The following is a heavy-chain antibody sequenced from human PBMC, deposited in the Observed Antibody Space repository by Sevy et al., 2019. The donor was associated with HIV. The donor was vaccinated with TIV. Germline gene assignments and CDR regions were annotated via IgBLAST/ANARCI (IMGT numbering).Heavy chain of an antibody. CDR1: GYTFTSYG. V-gene: IGHV1-18*01. Sequence: ASVKVSCEASGYTFTSYGIIWVRQAPGQGLEWMGWISAYNGNTNYAQRLQGRVTMTTDTSTSTAYMELTSVRSDDTAVYYCARGPRKYYDSSGYYYPPSYWGQGTLVTVSS. CDR3: ARGPRKYYDSSGYYYPPSY. J-gene: IGHJ4*02. D-gene: IGHD3-22*01. CDR2: ISAYNGNT.